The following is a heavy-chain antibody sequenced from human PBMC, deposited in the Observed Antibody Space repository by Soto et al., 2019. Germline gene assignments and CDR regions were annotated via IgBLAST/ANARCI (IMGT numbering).Heavy chain of an antibody. D-gene: IGHD2-2*02. J-gene: IGHJ5*02. CDR1: GGTFSSYA. CDR3: ARGIVVVPAAIPDWFDP. V-gene: IGHV1-69*13. Sequence: SVKVSCKASGGTFSSYAISWVRQAPGQGLEWMGGIIPIFGTANYAQKFQGRVTITADESTSTAYMELSSLRSEDTAVYYCARGIVVVPAAIPDWFDPWGQGTLLTV. CDR2: IIPIFGTA.